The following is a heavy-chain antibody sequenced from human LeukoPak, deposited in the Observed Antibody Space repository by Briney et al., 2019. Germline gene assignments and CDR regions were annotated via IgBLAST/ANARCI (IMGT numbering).Heavy chain of an antibody. CDR1: GFTFGDYA. CDR3: TRARRYFDWLLYYFDY. CDR2: IRSKAYGGTT. J-gene: IGHJ4*02. Sequence: PGGSLRLSCTASGFTFGDYAMSWVRQAPGKGLEWVGFIRSKAYGGTTEYAASVKGRFTISRDDCKSIAYLQMNSLKTEDTAVYYCTRARRYFDWLLYYFDYWGQGTLVTVSS. V-gene: IGHV3-49*04. D-gene: IGHD3-9*01.